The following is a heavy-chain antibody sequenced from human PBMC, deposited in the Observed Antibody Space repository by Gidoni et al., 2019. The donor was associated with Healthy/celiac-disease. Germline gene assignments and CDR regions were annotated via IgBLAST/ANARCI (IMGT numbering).Heavy chain of an antibody. CDR2: INSDGSST. CDR1: GFTFSSYW. D-gene: IGHD3-3*01. J-gene: IGHJ5*02. V-gene: IGHV3-74*01. CDR3: ARARDDFWSGYYGGSQNNWFDP. Sequence: EVQLVESGGGLVQPGGSLRLSCAASGFTFSSYWMHWVRQAPGKGLVWVSRINSDGSSTSYADSVKGRFTISRDNAKNTLYLQMNSLRAEDTAVYYCARARDDFWSGYYGGSQNNWFDPWGQGTLVTVSS.